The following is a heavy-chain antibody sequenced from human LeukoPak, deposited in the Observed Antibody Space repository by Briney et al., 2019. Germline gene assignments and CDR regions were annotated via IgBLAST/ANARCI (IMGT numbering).Heavy chain of an antibody. CDR3: ARGCFGDPHFSDF. CDR2: IWYDGSNK. V-gene: IGHV3-33*01. D-gene: IGHD3-10*01. Sequence: PGRSLRLSCAASGFTFSSYGMHWVRQAPGKGLEWVTVIWYDGSNKYYADSVKGRFTISRDNSKNTLYLQMNSLRADDTAVYYCARGCFGDPHFSDFWGQGTLVTVSS. CDR1: GFTFSSYG. J-gene: IGHJ4*02.